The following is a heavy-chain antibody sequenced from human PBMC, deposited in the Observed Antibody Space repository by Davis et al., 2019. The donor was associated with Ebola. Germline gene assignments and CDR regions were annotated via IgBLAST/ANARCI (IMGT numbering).Heavy chain of an antibody. Sequence: AASVKVSCKASGYPFTDYYMHWVRQAPGQGLEWMGRINPNSGGTNYAQKFQGRVTMTRDTSISTAYMELSRLRSDDTAVYYCARGLPVTAQDYWGQGTLVTVSS. CDR1: GYPFTDYY. J-gene: IGHJ4*02. CDR2: INPNSGGT. V-gene: IGHV1-2*06. D-gene: IGHD2-21*02. CDR3: ARGLPVTAQDY.